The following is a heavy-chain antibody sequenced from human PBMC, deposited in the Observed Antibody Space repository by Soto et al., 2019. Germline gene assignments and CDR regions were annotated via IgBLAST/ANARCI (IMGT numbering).Heavy chain of an antibody. Sequence: PGGSLRLFCSASGFTLSSYAMSWVRQAPGKGLEWVSAISGSGGSTYYADSVKGRFTISRDNSKNTLYLQMNSLRAEDTAVYYWAKAGLPNGIVYWGQGTLVTVSS. J-gene: IGHJ4*02. V-gene: IGHV3-23*01. CDR3: AKAGLPNGIVY. CDR1: GFTLSSYA. CDR2: ISGSGGST. D-gene: IGHD1-26*01.